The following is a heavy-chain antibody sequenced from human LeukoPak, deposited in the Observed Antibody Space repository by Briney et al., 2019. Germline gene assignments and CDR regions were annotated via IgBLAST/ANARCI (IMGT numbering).Heavy chain of an antibody. J-gene: IGHJ3*02. CDR3: AAGGIAAAGTLSDAFDI. V-gene: IGHV5-51*01. CDR2: IYSGDSDT. D-gene: IGHD6-13*01. CDR1: GYSFTSCW. Sequence: GESLKISCKGSGYSFTSCWIGWVRQMPGKGLEWMGIIYSGDSDTRYSPSFQGQVTISADKSISTAYLQWSSLKASDTAMYYCAAGGIAAAGTLSDAFDIWGQGTMVTVSS.